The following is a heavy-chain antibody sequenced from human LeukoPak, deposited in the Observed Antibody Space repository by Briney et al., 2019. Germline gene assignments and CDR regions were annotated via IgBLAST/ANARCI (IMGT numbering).Heavy chain of an antibody. Sequence: GGSLRLSCAASGFTFSNAWMSWVRQAPGKGLEWVGRIKSKTDGGTTDYAAPVKGRFTISRDDSKNTLYLQMNSLKTEDTAVYYCIGYCSSTSCYAFDYWGQGTLVTVSS. CDR2: IKSKTDGGTT. CDR1: GFTFSNAW. V-gene: IGHV3-15*01. J-gene: IGHJ4*02. CDR3: IGYCSSTSCYAFDY. D-gene: IGHD2-2*01.